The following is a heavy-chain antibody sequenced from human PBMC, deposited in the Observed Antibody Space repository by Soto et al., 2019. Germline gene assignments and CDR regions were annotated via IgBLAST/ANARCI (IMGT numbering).Heavy chain of an antibody. D-gene: IGHD3-3*01. CDR2: ISAYNGNT. J-gene: IGHJ4*02. V-gene: IGHV1-18*01. CDR1: GYTFTSYG. Sequence: GASVKLSCKATGYTFTSYGNSWVRQAHGQGLEWMGWISAYNGNTNYAQKLQGRVTMTTDTSTSTAYMELRSLRSDDTAVYYCALTYYDFWSGYYYFDYWGQGTPVTVSS. CDR3: ALTYYDFWSGYYYFDY.